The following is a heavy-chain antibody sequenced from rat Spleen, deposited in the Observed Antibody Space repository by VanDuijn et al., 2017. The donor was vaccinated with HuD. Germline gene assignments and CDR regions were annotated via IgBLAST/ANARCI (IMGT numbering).Heavy chain of an antibody. CDR3: ARDRLTIAPMGMGLAY. Sequence: VQLVESGGGLVQPGRSMKLSCVASGFILNNYHMAWVRQAPTKGLEWVASISNGGTDTYYGDSVKGRFTISRDNAKSTLYLQMDSLRSEDTATYYCARDRLTIAPMGMGLAYWGQGTLVTVSS. CDR1: GFILNNYH. J-gene: IGHJ3*01. D-gene: IGHD1-2*01. V-gene: IGHV5-25*01. CDR2: ISNGGTDT.